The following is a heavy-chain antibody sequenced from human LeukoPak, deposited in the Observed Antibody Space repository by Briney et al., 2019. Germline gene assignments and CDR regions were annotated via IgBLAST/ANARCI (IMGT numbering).Heavy chain of an antibody. Sequence: ASVKVSCKASGYTFTSYDINWVRQATGQGLEWMGWMNPNSGNTGYAQKFQGRVTMTRNTSISTAYMELSSLRSEGTAVYYCARGVRMYSSGRKFYYYYMDVWGKGTTVTISS. V-gene: IGHV1-8*01. CDR2: MNPNSGNT. CDR3: ARGVRMYSSGRKFYYYYMDV. CDR1: GYTFTSYD. J-gene: IGHJ6*03. D-gene: IGHD6-19*01.